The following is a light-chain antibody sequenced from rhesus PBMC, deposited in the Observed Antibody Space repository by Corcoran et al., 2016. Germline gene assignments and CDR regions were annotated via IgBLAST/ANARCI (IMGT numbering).Light chain of an antibody. CDR3: QQYSDLLT. J-gene: IGKJ4*01. V-gene: IGKV3-40*03. CDR2: SAC. CDR1: ESVGSY. Sequence: EIVMTQSPATLSLSPGETATFSCMASESVGSYVAWYQQKPGQAPKLLVHSACLRATGSPDRVTGSGSRTEFTITISSLEAEDVGVYHCQQYSDLLTFGGGTKVELK.